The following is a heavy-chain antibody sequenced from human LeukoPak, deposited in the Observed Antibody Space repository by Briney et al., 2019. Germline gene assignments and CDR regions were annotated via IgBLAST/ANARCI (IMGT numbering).Heavy chain of an antibody. V-gene: IGHV4-59*08. CDR1: GGSISSYY. Sequence: SETLSLTCTVSGGSISSYYWSWIRQPPGKGLEWIGYIYYSGSTNYNPSLKSRVTISVDTSKNLFSLKLSSVTAADTAVYYCARRSYGDYDYWGQGTLVTVSS. J-gene: IGHJ4*02. D-gene: IGHD4-17*01. CDR2: IYYSGST. CDR3: ARRSYGDYDY.